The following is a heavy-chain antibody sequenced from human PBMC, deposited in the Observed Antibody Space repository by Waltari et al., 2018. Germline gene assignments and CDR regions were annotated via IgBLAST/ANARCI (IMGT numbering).Heavy chain of an antibody. CDR1: GYTFTSYD. Sequence: QVQLVQSGAEVKKPGASVKVSCKASGYTFTSYDINWVRQATGQGLEWMGWMNPNRCNTVYAQKFQGRVTMTRNTSISTAYRERSSLRSEDTYVYYCARGWEPKGAARRIYYYFYYMDVWGKGTTVTVSS. V-gene: IGHV1-8*01. CDR2: MNPNRCNT. D-gene: IGHD6-6*01. CDR3: ARGWEPKGAARRIYYYFYYMDV. J-gene: IGHJ6*03.